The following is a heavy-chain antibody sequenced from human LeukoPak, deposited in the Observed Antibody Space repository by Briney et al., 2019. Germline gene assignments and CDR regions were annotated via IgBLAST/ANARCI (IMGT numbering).Heavy chain of an antibody. CDR1: GFTFSSYS. CDR2: ISSSSTI. J-gene: IGHJ4*02. V-gene: IGHV3-48*01. Sequence: HSGGSLRLSCAASGFTFSSYSMNWVRQPPGKGLERVSYISSSSTIYYADSVKGRFTISRDNAKNSLYLQMNSLRAEDTAVYYCARDWDYYDSSGPGYWGQGTLVTVSS. CDR3: ARDWDYYDSSGPGY. D-gene: IGHD3-22*01.